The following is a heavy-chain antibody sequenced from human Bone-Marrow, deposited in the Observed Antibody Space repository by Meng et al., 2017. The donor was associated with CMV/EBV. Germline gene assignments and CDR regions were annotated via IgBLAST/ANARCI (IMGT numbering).Heavy chain of an antibody. J-gene: IGHJ4*02. Sequence: GGSLRLSCTVVGFTFGDYAMNWVRQAAGKGRDGVGFIRSKGYGGTKEYAASVKGRFTISRDDSKSIAYRQMNSLKNDDTAVYYCSSRYYYTSGNTRGLDDWGQGTLVTVSS. D-gene: IGHD3-22*01. CDR3: SSRYYYTSGNTRGLDD. V-gene: IGHV3-49*04. CDR2: IRSKGYGGTK. CDR1: GFTFGDYA.